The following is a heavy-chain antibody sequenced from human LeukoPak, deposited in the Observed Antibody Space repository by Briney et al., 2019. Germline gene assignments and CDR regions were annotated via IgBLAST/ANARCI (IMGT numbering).Heavy chain of an antibody. V-gene: IGHV3-30*02. Sequence: GGSLRLSCAASGFTFSSYGMHWVRQAPGKGLEWVAFIRYDGSNKYYADSVKGRFTISRDNSKNTLYLQMNSLRAEDTAVYYCARDSTYCSGGSCGLRGAGMDYWGQGTLVTVSS. CDR2: IRYDGSNK. CDR1: GFTFSSYG. J-gene: IGHJ4*02. D-gene: IGHD2-15*01. CDR3: ARDSTYCSGGSCGLRGAGMDY.